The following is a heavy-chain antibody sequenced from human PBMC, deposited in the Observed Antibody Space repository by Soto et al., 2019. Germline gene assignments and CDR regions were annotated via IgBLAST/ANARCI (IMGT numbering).Heavy chain of an antibody. CDR2: ISYDGSNK. D-gene: IGHD7-27*01. V-gene: IGHV3-30*18. CDR1: GFTFSSYG. CDR3: AKDLLGPGRAYGMDV. J-gene: IGHJ6*01. Sequence: QVQLVESGGGVVQPGRSLRFSCAASGFTFSSYGMHWVRQAPGKGLEWVAVISYDGSNKYYADSVKGRFTISRDNSKNTLYLQLNSLRAEDTAEYYCAKDLLGPGRAYGMDVW.